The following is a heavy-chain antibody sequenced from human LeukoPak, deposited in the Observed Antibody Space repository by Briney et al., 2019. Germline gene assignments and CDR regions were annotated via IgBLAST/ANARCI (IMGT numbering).Heavy chain of an antibody. Sequence: PSQTLSLTGAVFGGSISSGDYPWSWIRQPPGKGLEWSGYIFHTGHTPYNPSLKSRVTISVDMSKNQLSLKLSSVTAADTAVYYCARGFYGSGSQFDYWGQGTLVTVSS. CDR2: IFHTGHT. CDR3: ARGFYGSGSQFDY. CDR1: GGSISSGDYP. V-gene: IGHV4-30-2*01. J-gene: IGHJ4*02. D-gene: IGHD3-10*01.